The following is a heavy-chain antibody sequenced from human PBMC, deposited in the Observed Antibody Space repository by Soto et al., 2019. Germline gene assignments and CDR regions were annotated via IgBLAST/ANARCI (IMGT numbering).Heavy chain of an antibody. CDR2: IYHSGST. J-gene: IGHJ4*02. D-gene: IGHD4-17*01. V-gene: IGHV4-30-2*01. CDR1: GGSISSGGYS. Sequence: QLQLQESGSGLVKPSQTLSLTCAVSGGSISSGGYSWSLIRQPPGKGLEWIGYIYHSGSTYYNPSLKSRVTISVDRSKNQFSLKLSSVTVADTAVYYCARASTTVAPLCYWGQGTLVTVSS. CDR3: ARASTTVAPLCY.